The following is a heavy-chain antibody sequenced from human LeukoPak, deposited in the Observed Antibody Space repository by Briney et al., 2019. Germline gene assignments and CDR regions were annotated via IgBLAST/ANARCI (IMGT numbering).Heavy chain of an antibody. V-gene: IGHV5-51*01. CDR3: ARPPDRSSWQAFDI. CDR1: GYSFPSYW. CDR2: IYPGDSDT. Sequence: GESLKISCKGSGYSFPSYWIGWVRQMPGKGLEWMGIIYPGDSDTRYSPSFQGQVTISADKSSSTAYLQRSSLKASDTAMYYCARPPDRSSWQAFDIWGQGTMVTVSS. J-gene: IGHJ3*02. D-gene: IGHD6-13*01.